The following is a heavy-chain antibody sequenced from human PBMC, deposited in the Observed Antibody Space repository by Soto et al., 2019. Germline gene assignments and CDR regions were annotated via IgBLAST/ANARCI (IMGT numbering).Heavy chain of an antibody. J-gene: IGHJ4*02. V-gene: IGHV4-59*12. CDR2: IYYSGST. CDR3: ARAIAAAAYFDY. Sequence: SETLSLTCTVSGGSISSYYWSWIRQPPGKGLEWIGYIYYSGSTYYNPSLKSRVTISVDTSKNQFSLKLSSVTAADTAVYYCARAIAAAAYFDYWGQGTLVTVSS. CDR1: GGSISSYY. D-gene: IGHD6-13*01.